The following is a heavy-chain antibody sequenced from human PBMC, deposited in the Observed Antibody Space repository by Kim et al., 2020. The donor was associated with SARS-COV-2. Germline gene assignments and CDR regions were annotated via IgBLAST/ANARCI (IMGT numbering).Heavy chain of an antibody. J-gene: IGHJ4*02. D-gene: IGHD2-2*01. V-gene: IGHV3-30*02. CDR3: AKDFRYCSSTSCN. Sequence: YADSVKGRFTISRDNSKNTLYLQMNSLRAEDTAVYYCAKDFRYCSSTSCNWGQGTLVTVSS.